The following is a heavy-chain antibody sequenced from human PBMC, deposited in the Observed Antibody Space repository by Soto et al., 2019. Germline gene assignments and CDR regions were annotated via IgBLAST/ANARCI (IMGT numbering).Heavy chain of an antibody. D-gene: IGHD3-9*01. CDR1: GFTFSSYS. CDR2: ISSSSSYI. V-gene: IGHV3-21*01. Sequence: TGGSLRLSCAASGFTFSSYSMNWIRQAPGKGLEWVSSISSSSSYIYYADSVKGRFTISRDNAKNSLYLQMNSLRAEDTAVYYCATTPTYYDILTGYYIGGYWDYWGQGTLVTVSS. CDR3: ATTPTYYDILTGYYIGGYWDY. J-gene: IGHJ4*02.